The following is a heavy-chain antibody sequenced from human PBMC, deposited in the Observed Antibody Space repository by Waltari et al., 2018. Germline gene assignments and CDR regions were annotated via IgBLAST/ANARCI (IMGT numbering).Heavy chain of an antibody. V-gene: IGHV3-30*18. CDR2: ITYDGSNR. J-gene: IGHJ4*02. D-gene: IGHD6-6*01. CDR1: GFSFSIYD. Sequence: QVQLVESGGGVVQAGSSLRLSCTAAGFSFSIYDMHWVRQAPGKGLEWLTVITYDGSNRYYAASLKGRFTISRDNSKNTVYLQMNNLRIDDSAVYYCAKSLYRSSSHIDYWGQGTLVTVSS. CDR3: AKSLYRSSSHIDY.